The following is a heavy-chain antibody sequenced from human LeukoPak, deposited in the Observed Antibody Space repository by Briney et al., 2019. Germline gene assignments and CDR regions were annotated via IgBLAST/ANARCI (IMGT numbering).Heavy chain of an antibody. CDR3: ARVLATVTTMGVYYFDY. Sequence: GASVKVSCKASGYTFTDYYIHWVRQAPGQELEWMGWINPKSGGTNYAQKFQGRVTMTRDTSISTAYMELSRLRSDDTAVYYCARVLATVTTMGVYYFDYWGQGTLVTVSS. CDR1: GYTFTDYY. J-gene: IGHJ4*02. V-gene: IGHV1-2*02. CDR2: INPKSGGT. D-gene: IGHD4-17*01.